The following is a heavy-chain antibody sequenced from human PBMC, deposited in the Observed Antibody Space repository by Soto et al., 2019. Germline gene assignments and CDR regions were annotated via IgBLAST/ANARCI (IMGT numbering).Heavy chain of an antibody. V-gene: IGHV4-59*01. D-gene: IGHD4-17*01. CDR1: GGSISSYY. Sequence: SETLSLTCTVSGGSISSYYWSWLRQPPGKGLEWIGYIYYSGSTNYNPSLKSRVTISVDTSKNQFSLKLSSVTAADTAVYYCARGLDYADYLYYFDYWGQGTLVTVSS. CDR2: IYYSGST. J-gene: IGHJ4*02. CDR3: ARGLDYADYLYYFDY.